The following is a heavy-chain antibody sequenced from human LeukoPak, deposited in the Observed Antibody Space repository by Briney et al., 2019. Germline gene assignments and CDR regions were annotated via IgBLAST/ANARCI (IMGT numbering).Heavy chain of an antibody. CDR3: VRDHNSGIDS. V-gene: IGHV3-74*01. D-gene: IGHD1-1*01. CDR2: IGGDGTTT. Sequence: PGGSLRLSCAASGFTFSSYSMQWVRQAPGEGLVWVSRIGGDGTTTTYADSVKGRFTISRDNAKNTLYLQMNSLRAEDTAMYYCVRDHNSGIDSWGQGALVTVSS. CDR1: GFTFSSYS. J-gene: IGHJ4*02.